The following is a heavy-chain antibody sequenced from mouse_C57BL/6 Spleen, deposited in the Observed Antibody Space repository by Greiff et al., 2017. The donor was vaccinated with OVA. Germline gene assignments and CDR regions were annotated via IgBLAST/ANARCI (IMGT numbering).Heavy chain of an antibody. CDR3: ARGDYFDY. CDR1: GFTFSDYG. Sequence: DVKLVESGGGLVKPGGSLKLSCAASGFTFSDYGMHWVRQAPEQGLEWVAYISSGSSTIYYADTVKGRFTISRDNAKNTLFLQRTSLRSEDTAMYYCARGDYFDYWGQGTTLTVAS. V-gene: IGHV5-17*01. J-gene: IGHJ2*01. CDR2: ISSGSSTI.